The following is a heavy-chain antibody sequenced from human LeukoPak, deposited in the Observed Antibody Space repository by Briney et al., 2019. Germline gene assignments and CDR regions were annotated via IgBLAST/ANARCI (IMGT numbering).Heavy chain of an antibody. D-gene: IGHD6-13*01. J-gene: IGHJ4*02. CDR2: IYYSGST. V-gene: IGHV4-59*08. CDR1: GGSINSYY. CDR3: ARLEYSSSWVDY. Sequence: SETLSLTCTVSGGSINSYYWSWIRQPPGEGLEWIGYIYYSGSTNYNPSLKSRVTMSVDTSKNQLSLKLSSVTAADTAFYYCARLEYSSSWVDYWGQGTLVTVSS.